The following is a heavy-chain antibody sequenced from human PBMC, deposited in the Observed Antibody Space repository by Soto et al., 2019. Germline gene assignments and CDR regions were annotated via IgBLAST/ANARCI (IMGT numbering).Heavy chain of an antibody. CDR1: GFTFSSYW. CDR3: ARGDVLRYFDWLSLNYYYYYGMDV. Sequence: QPGGSLRLSCAASGFTFSSYWMSWVRQAPGKGLEWVANIKQDGSEKYYVDSVKGRFTISRDNAKNSLYLQMNSLRAEDTAVCYCARGDVLRYFDWLSLNYYYYYGMDVWGQGTTVTVS. D-gene: IGHD3-9*01. J-gene: IGHJ6*02. CDR2: IKQDGSEK. V-gene: IGHV3-7*05.